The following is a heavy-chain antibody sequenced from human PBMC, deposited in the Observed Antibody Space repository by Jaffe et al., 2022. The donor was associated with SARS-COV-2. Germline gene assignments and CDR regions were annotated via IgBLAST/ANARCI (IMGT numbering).Heavy chain of an antibody. Sequence: QVQLQQWGAGLLKPSETLSLTCAVYGGSFSGYYWSWIRQPPGKGLEWIGEINHSGSTNYNPSLKSRVTISVDTSKNQFSLKLSSVTAADTAVYYCARGAAGGGSYGFYYYYYMDVWGKGTTVTVSS. CDR2: INHSGST. CDR1: GGSFSGYY. CDR3: ARGAAGGGSYGFYYYYYMDV. D-gene: IGHD5-18*01. V-gene: IGHV4-34*01. J-gene: IGHJ6*03.